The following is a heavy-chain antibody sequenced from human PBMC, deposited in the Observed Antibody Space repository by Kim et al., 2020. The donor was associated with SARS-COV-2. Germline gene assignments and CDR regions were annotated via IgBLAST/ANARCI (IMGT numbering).Heavy chain of an antibody. J-gene: IGHJ4*02. CDR3: ATDRTTVTTWVRIFDY. V-gene: IGHV3-30*04. D-gene: IGHD4-17*01. CDR1: GFIFTSCA. CDR2: ISYDGSTK. Sequence: GGSLRLSCAASGFIFTSCAMHWVRQSPGKGLEWVAAISYDGSTKYYADSVKGRFTISRDNSKNTLYLQMSSLTTEDTALYYCATDRTTVTTWVRIFDYWGQGTLVTFSS.